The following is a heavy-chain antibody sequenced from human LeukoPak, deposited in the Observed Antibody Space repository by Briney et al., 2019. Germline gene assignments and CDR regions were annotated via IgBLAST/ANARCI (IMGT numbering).Heavy chain of an antibody. Sequence: GGSLRLSCAASGFTFKNFVMTWVRQAPGQGLDWVSAISGNTGATYYADSVKGRFTISRDNSKNTLYLQMNSLRAEDTAVYYCARKWWENWFDSWGQGALVTVSS. J-gene: IGHJ5*01. CDR3: ARKWWENWFDS. CDR1: GFTFKNFV. CDR2: ISGNTGAT. V-gene: IGHV3-23*01. D-gene: IGHD2-15*01.